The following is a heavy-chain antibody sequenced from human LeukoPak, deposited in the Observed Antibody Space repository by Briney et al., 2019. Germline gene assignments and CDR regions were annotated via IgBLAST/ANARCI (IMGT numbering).Heavy chain of an antibody. Sequence: GGSLRLSCAASGFTFSSYSMNWVRQAPGKGLGWVSSISSSSSYIYYADSVRGRFTISRDNAKNSLYLQMNSLRAEDTAVYYCARPLYGSGSYFGVAAFDYWGQGTLVTVSS. V-gene: IGHV3-21*01. CDR3: ARPLYGSGSYFGVAAFDY. D-gene: IGHD3-10*01. CDR1: GFTFSSYS. CDR2: ISSSSSYI. J-gene: IGHJ4*02.